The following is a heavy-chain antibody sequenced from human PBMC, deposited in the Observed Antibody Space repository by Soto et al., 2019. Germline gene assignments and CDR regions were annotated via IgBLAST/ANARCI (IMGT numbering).Heavy chain of an antibody. CDR2: INSDGSST. CDR3: ARGSSLGELSPNWFDP. J-gene: IGHJ5*02. CDR1: GFTFSSYW. Sequence: GGSLRLSCAASGFTFSSYWMHWVRQAPGKGLVWVSRINSDGSSTSYADSVKGRFTISRDNAKNTLYLQMNRLRAEDTAVYYCARGSSLGELSPNWFDPWGQGTLVTVSS. D-gene: IGHD3-16*02. V-gene: IGHV3-74*01.